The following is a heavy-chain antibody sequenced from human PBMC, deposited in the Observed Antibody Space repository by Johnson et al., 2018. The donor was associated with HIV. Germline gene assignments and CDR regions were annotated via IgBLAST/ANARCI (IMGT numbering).Heavy chain of an antibody. D-gene: IGHD3-22*01. Sequence: QVQLVESGGGVVQPGRSLRLSCAASGFTFSSYAIFWVRQAPGKGLEWVAVISNDGSNKYYADSVKGRFTISRDNSKNTIYVQMESLRAEDTAVYYFARGTYYYDSMTASDAFDIWGQGTMVTVSS. V-gene: IGHV3-30-3*01. J-gene: IGHJ3*02. CDR3: ARGTYYYDSMTASDAFDI. CDR1: GFTFSSYA. CDR2: ISNDGSNK.